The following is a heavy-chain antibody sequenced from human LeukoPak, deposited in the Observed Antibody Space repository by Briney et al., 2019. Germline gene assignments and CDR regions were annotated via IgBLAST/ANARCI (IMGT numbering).Heavy chain of an antibody. CDR3: ARYGSGTSYITNYFDY. Sequence: GGSLRLSCAASGFTFSSYSMNWVRQAPGKGLEWVSYISSDSRTIYYADSVKGRFTISRDNAKNSLYLQLKSLRDEDTAVYYCARYGSGTSYITNYFDYWGQGTLVTVSS. D-gene: IGHD3-10*01. CDR1: GFTFSSYS. CDR2: ISSDSRTI. J-gene: IGHJ4*02. V-gene: IGHV3-48*02.